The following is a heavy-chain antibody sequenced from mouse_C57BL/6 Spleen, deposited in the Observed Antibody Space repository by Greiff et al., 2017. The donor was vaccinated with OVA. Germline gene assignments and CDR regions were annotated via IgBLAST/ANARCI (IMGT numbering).Heavy chain of an antibody. Sequence: EVQVVESEGGLVQPGSSMKLSCTASGFTFSDYYMAWVRQVPEKGLEWVANINYDGSSTYYLDSLKSRFIISRDNAKNILYLQMSSLKSEDTATYYCARVNYAFDYWGQGTTLTVSS. V-gene: IGHV5-16*01. D-gene: IGHD1-1*01. CDR2: INYDGSST. CDR3: ARVNYAFDY. CDR1: GFTFSDYY. J-gene: IGHJ2*01.